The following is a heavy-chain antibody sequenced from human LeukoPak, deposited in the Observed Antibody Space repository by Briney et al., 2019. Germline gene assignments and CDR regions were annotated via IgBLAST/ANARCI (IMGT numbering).Heavy chain of an antibody. V-gene: IGHV4-59*01. CDR1: GGSISSYY. D-gene: IGHD5-18*01. CDR2: IYYSGST. CDR3: ARGGYSYGYWGGYYYYYYMDV. Sequence: PSETLSLTCTVSGGSISSYYWSWIRQPPGKGLEWIGYIYYSGSTSYNPSLKSRVTISVDTSKNQFSLKLSSVTAADTAVYYCARGGYSYGYWGGYYYYYYMDVWGKGTTVTISS. J-gene: IGHJ6*03.